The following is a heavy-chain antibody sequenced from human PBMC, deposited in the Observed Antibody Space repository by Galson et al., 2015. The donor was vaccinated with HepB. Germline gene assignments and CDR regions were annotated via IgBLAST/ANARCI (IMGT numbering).Heavy chain of an antibody. CDR2: ISPDGSVT. Sequence: SLRLSCAASVFAFSSSVMHWIRRGPGNGLGWVSRISPDGSVTSYADSVKGRFTISRDNAKNTMYLQMDSLRVEDTAVYHCTGDTGGLGDSWGQGTLVPVSS. J-gene: IGHJ4*02. D-gene: IGHD2-21*02. CDR1: VFAFSSSV. CDR3: TGDTGGLGDS. V-gene: IGHV3-74*01.